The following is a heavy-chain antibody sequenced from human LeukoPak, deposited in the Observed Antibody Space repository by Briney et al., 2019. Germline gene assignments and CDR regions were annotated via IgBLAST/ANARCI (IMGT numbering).Heavy chain of an antibody. V-gene: IGHV4-39*07. Sequence: PSETLSLTCTVSGGSISSSSYYWGWIRQPPGKGLEWIGNIYYSGSTYYNPSLKSRVTISVDTSKNQFSLKLSSVTAADTAVYYCARRLGRKFGERFYYYHYMDVWGKGTTVTISS. CDR3: ARRLGRKFGERFYYYHYMDV. J-gene: IGHJ6*03. D-gene: IGHD3-10*01. CDR1: GGSISSSSYY. CDR2: IYYSGST.